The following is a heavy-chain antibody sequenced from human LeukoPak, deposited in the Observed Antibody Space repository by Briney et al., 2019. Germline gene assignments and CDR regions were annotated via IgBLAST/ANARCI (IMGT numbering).Heavy chain of an antibody. J-gene: IGHJ4*02. CDR2: VYENGRT. V-gene: IGHV4-59*01. D-gene: IGHD1-26*01. Sequence: PSETLSLTCTVSGGSIGNFFWSWIRQSPGEGLEWIGFVYENGRTSYNPSLKSRVTISVDMSKNQFSLRLTSMTAADTAVYYCARDWELGHWGRGILVTVTS. CDR1: GGSIGNFF. CDR3: ARDWELGH.